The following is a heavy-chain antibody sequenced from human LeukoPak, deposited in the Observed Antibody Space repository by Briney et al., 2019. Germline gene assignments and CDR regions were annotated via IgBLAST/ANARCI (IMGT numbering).Heavy chain of an antibody. CDR1: GFSFSAYS. D-gene: IGHD6-13*01. Sequence: GRSLRLSCAASGFSFSAYSMSWVRQAPGKGLEWVANINQDGNEKYYVDSVEGRFTISRDNAKSSLFLQMNSLRAEDTAVYYCARRGYFSSWDVPDYWGQGTLVTVSS. J-gene: IGHJ4*02. CDR3: ARRGYFSSWDVPDY. V-gene: IGHV3-7*01. CDR2: INQDGNEK.